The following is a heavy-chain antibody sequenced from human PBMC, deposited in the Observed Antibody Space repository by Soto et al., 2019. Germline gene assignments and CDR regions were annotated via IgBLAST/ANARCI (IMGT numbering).Heavy chain of an antibody. CDR2: INPKSGGT. CDR1: GYTFTDYY. CDR3: ASGDLLSWAY. V-gene: IGHV1-2*02. J-gene: IGHJ4*02. Sequence: ASVKVSCKAFGYTFTDYYIHWVRQAPGQGLEWMGWINPKSGGTNYAQKLQGRVTMTRDTSIDTAYMELTRVRSDDTAVYYCASGDLLSWAYWGQGTLVTVSS. D-gene: IGHD1-26*01.